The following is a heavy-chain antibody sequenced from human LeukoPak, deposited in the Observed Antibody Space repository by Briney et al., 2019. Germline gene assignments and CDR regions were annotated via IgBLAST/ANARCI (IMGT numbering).Heavy chain of an antibody. CDR2: IIPIFGTA. Sequence: SVKASCKAPGGTFSSYAISWVRKAPGQGLEWMGGIIPIFGTANYAQKFQGRVTITADKSTSTAYMELSSLRSEDTAVYYCARDGYYYDSSGSPSAFDIWGQGTMVTVSS. D-gene: IGHD3-22*01. CDR3: ARDGYYYDSSGSPSAFDI. J-gene: IGHJ3*02. CDR1: GGTFSSYA. V-gene: IGHV1-69*06.